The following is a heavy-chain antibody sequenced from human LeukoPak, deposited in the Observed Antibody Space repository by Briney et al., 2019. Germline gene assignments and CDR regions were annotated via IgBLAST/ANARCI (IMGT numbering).Heavy chain of an antibody. V-gene: IGHV3-23*01. CDR1: GFAFNNFA. J-gene: IGHJ5*02. CDR2: ISGSGSST. D-gene: IGHD5-12*01. CDR3: AKEVGYDLLYNLFDP. Sequence: GGSLRLSCAASGFAFNNFAMTWARRAPGKGLEWVSTISGSGSSTYYGDSVKGRFTISRDNSKNTLYLQMNSLRAEDTAVYFCAKEVGYDLLYNLFDPWGQGTLVTVSS.